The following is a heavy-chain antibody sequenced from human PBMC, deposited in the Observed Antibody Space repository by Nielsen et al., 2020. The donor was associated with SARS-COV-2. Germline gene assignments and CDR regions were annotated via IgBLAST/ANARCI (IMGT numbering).Heavy chain of an antibody. CDR1: GFTFDDYA. J-gene: IGHJ4*02. D-gene: IGHD6-13*01. Sequence: SLKISCAASGFTFDDYAMHWVRQAPGKGLEWVSGISWNSGSIGYADSVKGRFTISRDNSKNTLYLQMNSLRAEDTAVYYCATEVIAAAGTSDYWGQGTLVTVSS. CDR2: ISWNSGSI. V-gene: IGHV3-9*01. CDR3: ATEVIAAAGTSDY.